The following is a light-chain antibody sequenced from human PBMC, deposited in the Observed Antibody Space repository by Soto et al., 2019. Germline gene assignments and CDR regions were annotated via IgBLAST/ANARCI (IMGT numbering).Light chain of an antibody. Sequence: AIRMTQSPSSLSASTGDRVTITCRASQGISSYFAWYQQKPGKAPKLLIYAASTLQSGVPSRFSGSGSGTDFTITISCLQSEDFATYYSQQYYSYPWTFGQGTKVEIK. CDR1: QGISSY. CDR2: AAS. V-gene: IGKV1-8*01. CDR3: QQYYSYPWT. J-gene: IGKJ1*01.